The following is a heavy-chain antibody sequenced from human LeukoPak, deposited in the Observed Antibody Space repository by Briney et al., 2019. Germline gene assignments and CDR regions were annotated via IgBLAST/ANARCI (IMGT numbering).Heavy chain of an antibody. CDR1: GGSISRYY. D-gene: IGHD5/OR15-5a*01. CDR3: ARGFSVDDWEVQGTWSYYFDN. V-gene: IGHV4-59*08. J-gene: IGHJ4*02. Sequence: SETLSLTCTVSGGSISRYYWNWIRQSPGKGLEWIGYIYYSGNTNYNPSLKSRITISVGTSKDQFSLRLTSVTAADTAVYYCARGFSVDDWEVQGTWSYYFDNWGQGTLVTVSS. CDR2: IYYSGNT.